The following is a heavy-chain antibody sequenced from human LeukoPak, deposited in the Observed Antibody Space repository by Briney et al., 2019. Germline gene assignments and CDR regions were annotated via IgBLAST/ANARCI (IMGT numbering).Heavy chain of an antibody. D-gene: IGHD6-19*01. Sequence: PGGSLRLSCAASGFIFDDYAMHWVREAPGKGLEWVSGISWNSNTIGYADSVKGRFTISRGNAKNSLYLQMNSLRAEDTAVYYCATLISGWSLYWGQGTLVTVSS. CDR2: ISWNSNTI. V-gene: IGHV3-9*01. J-gene: IGHJ4*02. CDR3: ATLISGWSLY. CDR1: GFIFDDYA.